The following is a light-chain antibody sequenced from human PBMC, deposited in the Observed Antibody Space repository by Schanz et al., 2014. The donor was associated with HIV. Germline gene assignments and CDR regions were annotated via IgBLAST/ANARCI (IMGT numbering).Light chain of an antibody. CDR2: NTY. Sequence: QSVLTQPPSASGTPGQRVTISCSGSSSNIGRNTVNWYQQPPGTAPKLLIYNTYHRPSGVPDRFSGSQSGASASLAISGLQSEDEADFYCATWDDSLNGWVFGGGTKLTVL. CDR1: SSNIGRNT. V-gene: IGLV1-44*01. J-gene: IGLJ3*02. CDR3: ATWDDSLNGWV.